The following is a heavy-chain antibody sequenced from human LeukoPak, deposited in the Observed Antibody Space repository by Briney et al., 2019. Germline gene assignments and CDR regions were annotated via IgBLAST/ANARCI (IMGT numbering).Heavy chain of an antibody. CDR2: IYHSGST. D-gene: IGHD6-6*01. CDR3: ARAKLVNNWFDP. Sequence: SQTVSLTCAVSGGSISSGGYSWSWIRQPPGKGLEWIGYIYHSGSTYYNPSLKSRVTISVDRSKNQFSLKLSSVTAADTAVYYCARAKLVNNWFDPWGQGTLVTVSS. CDR1: GGSISSGGYS. V-gene: IGHV4-30-2*01. J-gene: IGHJ5*02.